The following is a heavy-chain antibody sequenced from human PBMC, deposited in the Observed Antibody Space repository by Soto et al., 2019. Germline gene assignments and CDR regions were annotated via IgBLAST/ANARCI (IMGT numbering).Heavy chain of an antibody. J-gene: IGHJ4*02. D-gene: IGHD3-22*01. CDR2: INPKSGGT. CDR3: ARGGTFAYDTSGYSVY. Sequence: VKVSCKTSGYTFSAYYMHWVRQAPGQGLEWMGWINPKSGGTLYAQKFQGRVTMTRDTSISTAYMELSRLRSDDTAVYYCARGGTFAYDTSGYSVYWGQGTLVTVSS. CDR1: GYTFSAYY. V-gene: IGHV1-2*02.